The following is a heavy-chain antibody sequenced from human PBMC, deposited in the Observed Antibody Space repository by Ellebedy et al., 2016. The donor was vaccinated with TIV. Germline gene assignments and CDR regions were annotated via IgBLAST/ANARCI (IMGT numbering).Heavy chain of an antibody. V-gene: IGHV2-70*11. CDR1: GFSLSTTRVS. J-gene: IGHJ4*02. D-gene: IGHD6-19*01. Sequence: SGPTLVKPTQTLTLTCTFPGFSLSTTRVSVSWIRQPPGTALEWLARIDWDDDKYFNTSLRTRLTISKDTSKNQVVLTMTNMDPVDTATYYCARTDGSGWAFDSWGQGTLVTVSS. CDR3: ARTDGSGWAFDS. CDR2: IDWDDDK.